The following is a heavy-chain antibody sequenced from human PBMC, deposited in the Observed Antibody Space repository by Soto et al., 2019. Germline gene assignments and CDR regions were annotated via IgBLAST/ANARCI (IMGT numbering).Heavy chain of an antibody. Sequence: PGGSLRLSCVASGLTFSDHYMDWVRQAPGKGLEWVGRIKNKVNSYTTQYAASVKGRFTISRDDSKNALYLQMDSLKTEDTAVYLCSTKVNLGTGRNDYWGQGSLVTVSS. CDR2: IKNKVNSYTT. D-gene: IGHD3-9*01. V-gene: IGHV3-72*01. CDR3: STKVNLGTGRNDY. J-gene: IGHJ4*02. CDR1: GLTFSDHY.